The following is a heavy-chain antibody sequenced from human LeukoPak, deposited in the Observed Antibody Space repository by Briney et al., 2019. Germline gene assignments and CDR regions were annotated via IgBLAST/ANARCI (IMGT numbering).Heavy chain of an antibody. D-gene: IGHD2-15*01. Sequence: GGSLRFSCAASGFTFSSYAMHWVRQAPGKGLEWVAVISYDGSNKYYADSVKGRFTISRDNSKNTLYLQMNSLRAEDTAVYYCAKKPYDYCSGGSCYSDNYWGQGTLATVSS. CDR3: AKKPYDYCSGGSCYSDNY. CDR1: GFTFSSYA. V-gene: IGHV3-30-3*02. CDR2: ISYDGSNK. J-gene: IGHJ4*02.